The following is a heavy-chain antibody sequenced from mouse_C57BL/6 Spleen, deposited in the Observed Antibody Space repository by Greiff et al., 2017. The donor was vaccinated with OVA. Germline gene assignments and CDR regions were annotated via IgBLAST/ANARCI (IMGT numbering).Heavy chain of an antibody. J-gene: IGHJ4*01. V-gene: IGHV5-17*01. Sequence: EVQLVESGGGLVKPGGSLKLSCAASGFTFSDYGMHWVRQAPEKGLEWVAYISSGSSTIYYADTVKGRFTISRDNAKNTLFLQMTSLRSEDTAMYYCARDYYGINYCAMDYWGQGTSVTVSS. CDR2: ISSGSSTI. CDR1: GFTFSDYG. D-gene: IGHD1-1*01. CDR3: ARDYYGINYCAMDY.